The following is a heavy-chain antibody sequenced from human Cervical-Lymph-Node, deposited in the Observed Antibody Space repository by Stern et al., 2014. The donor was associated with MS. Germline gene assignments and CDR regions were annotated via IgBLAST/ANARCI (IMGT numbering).Heavy chain of an antibody. CDR2: IKSKTDGGTT. D-gene: IGHD1-26*01. CDR3: TTLDRSYPYYYYGMDV. Sequence: EVQLVESGGGLVKPGGYLRLSCAASGFTFRNAWMTWIRQAPGKGLEWVGRIKSKTDGGTTDYAAPVKGRFTISRDDSKNTLYLQMNSLKTEDTAVYYCTTLDRSYPYYYYGMDVWGQGTTVTVSS. CDR1: GFTFRNAW. J-gene: IGHJ6*02. V-gene: IGHV3-15*01.